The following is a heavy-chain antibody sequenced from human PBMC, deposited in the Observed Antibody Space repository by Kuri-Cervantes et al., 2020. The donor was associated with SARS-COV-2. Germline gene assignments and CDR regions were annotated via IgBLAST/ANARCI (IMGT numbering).Heavy chain of an antibody. D-gene: IGHD2-2*02. Sequence: ASVKVSCKASGYTFTSYGISWVRQAPGQGLEWMGWISAYNGNTNYAQKLQGRVTMTTDTSTSKAYMELRSLRSEDTAVYYCARGLGYCSSTSCYSGDAFEIWGQGTMVTVSS. CDR1: GYTFTSYG. V-gene: IGHV1-18*01. J-gene: IGHJ3*02. CDR2: ISAYNGNT. CDR3: ARGLGYCSSTSCYSGDAFEI.